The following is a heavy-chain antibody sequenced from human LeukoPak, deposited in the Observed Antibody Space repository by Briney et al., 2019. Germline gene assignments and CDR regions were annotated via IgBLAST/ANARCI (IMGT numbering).Heavy chain of an antibody. Sequence: SETLSLTCTVSGGSSSSYYWSWMRQRPGKGREWSGYIYFSGSTNSNPSLKSRVTISFATSNTQFSLKLSSVTAADTAVYYCAREVWNYGRTYYLDYWGQGTLVTVSS. CDR1: GGSSSSYY. D-gene: IGHD1-7*01. J-gene: IGHJ4*02. CDR2: IYFSGST. CDR3: AREVWNYGRTYYLDY. V-gene: IGHV4-59*01.